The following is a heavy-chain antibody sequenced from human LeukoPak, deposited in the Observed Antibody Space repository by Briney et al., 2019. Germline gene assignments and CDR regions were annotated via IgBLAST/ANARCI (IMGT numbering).Heavy chain of an antibody. CDR2: ISSSSSTI. Sequence: GGSLRLSCAASGFTFSSYSMNWARQAPGKGLEWVSYISSSSSTIYYADSVKGRFTISRDNAKNSLYLQMNSLRAEDTAVYYCARDSGYDSSGYYGAFDIWGQGTMVTVSS. J-gene: IGHJ3*02. D-gene: IGHD3-22*01. CDR3: ARDSGYDSSGYYGAFDI. CDR1: GFTFSSYS. V-gene: IGHV3-48*01.